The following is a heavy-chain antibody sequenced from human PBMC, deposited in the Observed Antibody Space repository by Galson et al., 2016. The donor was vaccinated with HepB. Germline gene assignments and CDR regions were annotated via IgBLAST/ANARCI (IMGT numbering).Heavy chain of an antibody. CDR1: GFTFATYP. Sequence: SLRLSCAGSGFTFATYPMSWVRQAPGKGLEWVSGIRGSGGGIDYADSVKGRFTISREHAKNSLYLQMNSRRAEDTAVYYCARLVENWNEAGRFDSLGQGTLVTISS. V-gene: IGHV3-23*01. CDR3: ARLVENWNEAGRFDS. J-gene: IGHJ4*02. CDR2: IRGSGGGI. D-gene: IGHD1-1*01.